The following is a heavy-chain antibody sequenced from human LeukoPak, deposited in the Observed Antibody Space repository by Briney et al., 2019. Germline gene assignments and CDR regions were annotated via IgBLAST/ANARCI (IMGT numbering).Heavy chain of an antibody. CDR1: GGSISSYY. V-gene: IGHV4-39*01. D-gene: IGHD2-15*01. Sequence: SETLSLTCTVSGGSISSYYWGWLRQPPGKGLEWIGSIYYSGSTYYNPSLKSRVTISVDTSKNLFSLKLSSVTAADTAVYYCARHARSIVVVVAASSPFDYWGQGTLVTVSS. J-gene: IGHJ4*02. CDR3: ARHARSIVVVVAASSPFDY. CDR2: IYYSGST.